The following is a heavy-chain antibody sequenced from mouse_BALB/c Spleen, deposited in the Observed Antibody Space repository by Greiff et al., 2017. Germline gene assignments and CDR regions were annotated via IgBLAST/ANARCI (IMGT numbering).Heavy chain of an antibody. Sequence: EVHLVESGGGLVKPGGSLKLSCAASGFTFSSYAMSWVRQTPEKRLEWVATISSGGSYTYYPDSVKGRFTISRDNAKNTLYLQMSSLRSEDTAMYYCARQVLNYYGSSYVGYFDVWGAGTTVTVSS. CDR2: ISSGGSYT. J-gene: IGHJ1*01. CDR1: GFTFSSYA. V-gene: IGHV5-9-3*01. D-gene: IGHD1-1*01. CDR3: ARQVLNYYGSSYVGYFDV.